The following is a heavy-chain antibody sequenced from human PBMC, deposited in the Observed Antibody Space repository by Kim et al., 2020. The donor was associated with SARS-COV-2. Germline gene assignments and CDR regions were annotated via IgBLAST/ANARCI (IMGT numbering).Heavy chain of an antibody. V-gene: IGHV1-18*01. CDR2: ISAYNGNT. CDR1: GYTFTSYG. Sequence: ASVKVSCKASGYTFTSYGISWVRQAPGQGLEWMGWISAYNGNTNYAQKLQGRVTMTTDTSTSTAYMELRSLRSDDTAVYYCARDRPVIRDIVVVPAAMGDYWGQGTLVTVSS. CDR3: ARDRPVIRDIVVVPAAMGDY. D-gene: IGHD2-2*01. J-gene: IGHJ4*02.